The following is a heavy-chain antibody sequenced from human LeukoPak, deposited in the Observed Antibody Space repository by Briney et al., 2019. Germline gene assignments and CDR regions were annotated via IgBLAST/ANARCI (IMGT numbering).Heavy chain of an antibody. CDR1: GYTFTSYG. CDR3: ARVGRYCTNGVCRDPSYSSSWYYFHY. Sequence: ASVKVSCKASGYTFTSYGISWVRQAPGQGLEWMGWISAYNGNTNYAQKLQGRVTMTTDTSTSTAYMELRSLRSDDTAVYYCARVGRYCTNGVCRDPSYSSSWYYFHYWGQGTLVTVSS. CDR2: ISAYNGNT. J-gene: IGHJ4*02. D-gene: IGHD2-8*01. V-gene: IGHV1-18*01.